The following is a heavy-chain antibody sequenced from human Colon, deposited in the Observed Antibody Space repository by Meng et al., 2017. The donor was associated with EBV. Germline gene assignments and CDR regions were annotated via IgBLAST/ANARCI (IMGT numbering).Heavy chain of an antibody. CDR1: GGSISSGEYY. J-gene: IGHJ5*02. CDR3: ARDRKHYGERGWFDP. D-gene: IGHD4-17*01. Sequence: QVQLQESAPGRVQPSQTLPLTCTVSGGSISSGEYYWSWIRQPPGKGLEWIGYIYYSGSTYSNASLKSRVTISIDRSKNQFSLKLSSVTAADTAVYYCARDRKHYGERGWFDPWGQGTLVTVSS. V-gene: IGHV4-30-4*01. CDR2: IYYSGST.